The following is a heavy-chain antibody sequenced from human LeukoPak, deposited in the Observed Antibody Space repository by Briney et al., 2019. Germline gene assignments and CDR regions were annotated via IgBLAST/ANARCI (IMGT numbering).Heavy chain of an antibody. J-gene: IGHJ6*03. D-gene: IGHD3-3*01. Sequence: SETLSLTCPVSGGSISSYFWNWIRQPPGKGLEWIGYISYSGSTSYNPSLKSRLTMSVDTPNNPFSLPLSSVTAADTAVYYCARYAWSGFNYYYYMDVWGKGTTVTVSS. CDR1: GGSISSYF. CDR2: ISYSGST. V-gene: IGHV4-59*01. CDR3: ARYAWSGFNYYYYMDV.